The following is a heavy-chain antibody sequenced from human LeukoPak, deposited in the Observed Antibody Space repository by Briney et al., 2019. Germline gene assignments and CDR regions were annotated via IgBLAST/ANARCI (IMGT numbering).Heavy chain of an antibody. CDR1: GFTFSSYG. CDR2: IYSGGST. D-gene: IGHD1-26*01. J-gene: IGHJ4*02. CDR3: ARDIVAAGLFFDY. Sequence: GGSLRLSCAASGFTFSSYGMHWVRQAPGKGLEWVSVIYSGGSTYYADSVKGRFTISRDNAKNSLYLQMNSLRAEDTAMYYCARDIVAAGLFFDYWGQGTPVTVSS. V-gene: IGHV3-NL1*01.